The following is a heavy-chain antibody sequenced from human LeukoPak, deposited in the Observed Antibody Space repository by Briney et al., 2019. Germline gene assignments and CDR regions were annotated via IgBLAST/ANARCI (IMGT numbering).Heavy chain of an antibody. CDR2: ISYDGSRK. CDR3: AKVYTAMENYYFDY. D-gene: IGHD5-18*01. J-gene: IGHJ4*02. V-gene: IGHV3-30*18. CDR1: GFTFSSYA. Sequence: GRSLRLSCAASGFTFSSYAMHWVRQTPGKGLEWVAVISYDGSRKYYADSVKGRFTISRDNSKNTLYLQMSSLRADDTAVYYYAKVYTAMENYYFDYWGQGTLVTVSS.